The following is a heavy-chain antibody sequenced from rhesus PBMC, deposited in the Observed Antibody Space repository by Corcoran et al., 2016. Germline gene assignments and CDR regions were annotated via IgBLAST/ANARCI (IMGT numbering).Heavy chain of an antibody. CDR2: IYGNSART. V-gene: IGHV4-73*01. CDR1: GGTSSGYYY. Sequence: QVQLQQWGEGLVKPSETLYLTCAVYGGTSSGYYYWSWIRQPPGKGLDLIGLIYGNSARTNYNPSPKNRVTISKDTSKNQFSLKLSSVPAADTAVYYCATEARDSGYYNGFDVWGPGVLVTVSS. D-gene: IGHD3-28*01. J-gene: IGHJ5-1*01. CDR3: ATEARDSGYYNGFDV.